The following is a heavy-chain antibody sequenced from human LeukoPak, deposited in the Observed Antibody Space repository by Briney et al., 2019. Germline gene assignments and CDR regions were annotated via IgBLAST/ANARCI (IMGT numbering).Heavy chain of an antibody. V-gene: IGHV3-74*01. CDR2: INSDGSST. J-gene: IGHJ4*02. Sequence: PGGSLRLSCAASGFTFSSYWMHWVRQAPGKGLVWASRINSDGSSTSYADSVKGRFTISRDNAKNTLYLQMNSLRAEDTAVYYCARAGPSSMAVQTAPGTPNTLGCWGQGTLVTVSS. CDR3: ARAGPSSMAVQTAPGTPNTLGC. D-gene: IGHD5-24*01. CDR1: GFTFSSYW.